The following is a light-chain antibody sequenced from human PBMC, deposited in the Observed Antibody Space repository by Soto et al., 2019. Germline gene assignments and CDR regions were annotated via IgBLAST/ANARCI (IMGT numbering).Light chain of an antibody. Sequence: EVVMTKSPATLSVSPGEGATLSCRASQSVSSKLAWYQQKPGQAPRLLIYGASTRATGIPDRFSGSGSGTDFTLTISRLEPEDFAVYYCHQYDSWTFGQGTKVDIK. V-gene: IGKV3-15*01. CDR1: QSVSSK. J-gene: IGKJ1*01. CDR2: GAS. CDR3: HQYDSWT.